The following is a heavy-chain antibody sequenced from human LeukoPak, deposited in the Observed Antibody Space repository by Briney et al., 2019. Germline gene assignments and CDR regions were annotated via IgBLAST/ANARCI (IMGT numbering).Heavy chain of an antibody. CDR1: GFTFSIYS. V-gene: IGHV3-48*02. D-gene: IGHD4/OR15-4a*01. CDR3: ARVRGGNYQPLNFDY. CDR2: ITSTSGTI. J-gene: IGHJ4*02. Sequence: GGSLRLSCAASGFTFSIYSMNWVRQAPGKGLEWLSYITSTSGTIYYADSVKGRFTISRDNAKNSLYLQLNSLRDEDTAVYYCARVRGGNYQPLNFDYWGQGTLVTVSS.